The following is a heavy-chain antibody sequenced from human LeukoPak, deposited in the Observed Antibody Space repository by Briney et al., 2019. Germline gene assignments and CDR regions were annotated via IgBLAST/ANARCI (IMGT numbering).Heavy chain of an antibody. V-gene: IGHV3-30*04. D-gene: IGHD2-15*01. CDR3: AKLRCSGGSCDDAFDI. CDR2: ISYDGSNE. Sequence: PGGSLRLSCAASGFTFSSYVMHWVRQAPGKGLEWVAIISYDGSNEYYADSVKGRFTISRDNSKNTLYLQMNSLRAEDTAVYYCAKLRCSGGSCDDAFDIWGQGTMVTVSS. J-gene: IGHJ3*02. CDR1: GFTFSSYV.